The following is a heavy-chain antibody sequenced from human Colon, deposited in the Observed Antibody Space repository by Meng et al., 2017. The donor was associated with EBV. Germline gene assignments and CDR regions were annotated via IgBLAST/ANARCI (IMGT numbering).Heavy chain of an antibody. CDR2: IYHGGNT. CDR1: GASISSNNW. D-gene: IGHD5-24*01. V-gene: IGHV4-4*02. CDR3: ARGNAYNAPSFDY. J-gene: IGHJ4*02. Sequence: QVQLQGSGPGLVEPSGTLSLTRAVSGASISSNNWWSWVRQPPGKGLEWIGEIYHGGNTNYNPSLKSRVTISVDRSNDQFSLSLSSVTAADTAVYYCARGNAYNAPSFDYWGQGTLVTVSS.